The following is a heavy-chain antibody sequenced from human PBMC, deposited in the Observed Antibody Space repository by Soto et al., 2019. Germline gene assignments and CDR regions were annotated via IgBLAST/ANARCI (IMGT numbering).Heavy chain of an antibody. D-gene: IGHD6-19*01. J-gene: IGHJ4*02. CDR1: GYTFTSYA. CDR3: ARDLGGWTDY. Sequence: QVQLVQSGAEVKKPGASVKVSCKASGYTFTSYAMHWVRQAPGQRLEWMGWINAGNGNTKYYQKFQGRVTITRDTSASTAYMELSRLRSEDTTVYYCARDLGGWTDYWGQGTLVTVSS. CDR2: INAGNGNT. V-gene: IGHV1-3*01.